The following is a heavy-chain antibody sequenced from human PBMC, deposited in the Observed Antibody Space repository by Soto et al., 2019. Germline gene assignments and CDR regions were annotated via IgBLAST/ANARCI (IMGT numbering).Heavy chain of an antibody. V-gene: IGHV4-31*03. J-gene: IGHJ6*03. CDR3: ARDGGSGSYYYYYYYMDV. D-gene: IGHD3-10*01. CDR2: IYYSGST. CDR1: GGSSISGGYC. Sequence: TISLTSTVSGGSSISGGYCWSWIRQHPGKGLEWIGYIYYSGSTYYNPSLKSRVTISVDTSKNQFSLKLSSVTAADTAVYYCARDGGSGSYYYYYYYMDVWGKGTTVTVSS.